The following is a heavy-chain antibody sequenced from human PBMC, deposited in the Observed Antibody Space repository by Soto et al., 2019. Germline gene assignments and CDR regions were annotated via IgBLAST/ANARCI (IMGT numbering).Heavy chain of an antibody. Sequence: QVQLQESGPGLVKPSETLSLTCTVSGGSIRGYYWSGTRQPPGKGLGWIGYIYYSGSTNYNPSLKSRVTISVDTSKNQFSLKLSSVTAADTAVYYCAREAVHYMDVWGKGTTVTVSS. V-gene: IGHV4-59*01. CDR3: AREAVHYMDV. CDR2: IYYSGST. J-gene: IGHJ6*03. D-gene: IGHD6-19*01. CDR1: GGSIRGYY.